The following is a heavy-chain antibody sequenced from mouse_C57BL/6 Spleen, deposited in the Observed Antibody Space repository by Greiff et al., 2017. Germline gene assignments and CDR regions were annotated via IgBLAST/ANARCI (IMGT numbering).Heavy chain of an antibody. CDR2: ISGGGGNT. CDR1: GFTFSSYT. J-gene: IGHJ2*01. Sequence: EVKLMESGGGLVKPGGSLKLSCAASGFTFSSYTMSWVRQTPAKRLEWVATISGGGGNTYYPDSVKGRFTISRDNAKNTLYLQMSSLRSEDTALYYCARGKNYGYDGYYFDYWGQGTTLTVSS. V-gene: IGHV5-9*01. CDR3: ARGKNYGYDGYYFDY. D-gene: IGHD2-2*01.